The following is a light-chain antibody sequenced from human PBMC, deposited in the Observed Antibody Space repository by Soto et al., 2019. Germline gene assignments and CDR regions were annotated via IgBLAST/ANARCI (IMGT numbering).Light chain of an antibody. CDR3: CSYAGSYTHVV. CDR1: IDDVGRYNY. J-gene: IGLJ2*01. Sequence: ALTQPRSVSGSPGQSVTISCTGTIDDVGRYNYVSWYQQHPGKAPKLMIYDVSKRPSGVPDRFSGSKSGNTASLTISGLQAEDEADYYCCSYAGSYTHVVFGEGTKVTVL. CDR2: DVS. V-gene: IGLV2-11*01.